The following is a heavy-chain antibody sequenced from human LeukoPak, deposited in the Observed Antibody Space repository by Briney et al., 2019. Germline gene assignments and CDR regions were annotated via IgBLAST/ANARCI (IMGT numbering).Heavy chain of an antibody. V-gene: IGHV4-4*07. J-gene: IGHJ5*02. D-gene: IGHD2-2*01. Sequence: SETLSLTCTASGGSISSYNWSWIRQPAGKGLEWIGRIYTSGSTNYNPALKSRVTMRVDTSKKQFFLKLSSVIAADAAVYCGARDGGYCSSTSCYGGSNWFDPWGQGTLVTVSS. CDR3: ARDGGYCSSTSCYGGSNWFDP. CDR2: IYTSGST. CDR1: GGSISSYN.